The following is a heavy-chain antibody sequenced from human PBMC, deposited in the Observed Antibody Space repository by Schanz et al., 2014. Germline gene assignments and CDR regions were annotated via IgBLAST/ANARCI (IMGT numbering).Heavy chain of an antibody. CDR3: ATSGLVSHSFDAFDI. V-gene: IGHV3-7*01. J-gene: IGHJ3*02. Sequence: EVQLVESGGGLVQPGGSLRLSCAVSGFTFRNYWMSWVRQAPGKGLEWVANIKHDGDEKDYVDSVKGRFTISRDNAENLLYLQMSSLRDEDTAVYYCATSGLVSHSFDAFDIWGQGTMVTVSS. CDR2: IKHDGDEK. D-gene: IGHD3-9*01. CDR1: GFTFRNYW.